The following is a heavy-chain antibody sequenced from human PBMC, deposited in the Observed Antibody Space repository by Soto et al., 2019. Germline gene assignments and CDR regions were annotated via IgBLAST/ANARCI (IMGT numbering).Heavy chain of an antibody. CDR3: AHIMITWGGVSALDAFEM. CDR2: IYWDDDR. Sequence: SGPTLVNPTQTLTLTCSFSGFSLSTSRVGVAWIRQPPGKALEWLAIIYWDDDRRYSPSLKTRLAITKDTSKHQVVLTMTNLDPGDTATYYCAHIMITWGGVSALDAFEMWGQGTMVTVSS. V-gene: IGHV2-5*02. J-gene: IGHJ3*02. D-gene: IGHD3-16*01. CDR1: GFSLSTSRVG.